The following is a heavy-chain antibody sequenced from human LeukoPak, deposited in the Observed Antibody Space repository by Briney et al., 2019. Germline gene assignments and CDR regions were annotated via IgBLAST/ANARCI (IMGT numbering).Heavy chain of an antibody. D-gene: IGHD4-17*01. CDR1: GDSISSRTSY. CDR3: ASGRYGDLYDY. CDR2: IYYSGST. J-gene: IGHJ4*02. V-gene: IGHV4-61*01. Sequence: KASVTLSLTCTVSGDSISSRTSYWSWIRQPPGKGLEWIGYIYYSGSTNYSPSLKSRVTISVDTSKNQFSLKLRSVTAADTAVYYCASGRYGDLYDYWGQGTLVTVSS.